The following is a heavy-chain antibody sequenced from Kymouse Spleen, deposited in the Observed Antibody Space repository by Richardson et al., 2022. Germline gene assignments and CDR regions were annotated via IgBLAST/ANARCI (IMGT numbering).Heavy chain of an antibody. V-gene: IGHV4-34*01. CDR1: GGSFSGYY. CDR2: INHSGST. Sequence: QVQLQQWGAGLLKPSETLSLTCAVYGGSFSGYYWSWIRQPPGKGLEWIGEINHSGSTNYNPSLKSRVTISVDTSKNQFSLKLSSVTAADTAVYYCARRSDILTGYLDAFDIWGQGTMVTVSS. CDR3: ARRSDILTGYLDAFDI. D-gene: IGHD3-9*01. J-gene: IGHJ3*02.